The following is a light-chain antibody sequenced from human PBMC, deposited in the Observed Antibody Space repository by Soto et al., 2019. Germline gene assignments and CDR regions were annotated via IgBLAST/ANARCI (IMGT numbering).Light chain of an antibody. J-gene: IGKJ1*01. V-gene: IGKV3-11*01. CDR2: DAS. Sequence: EIVLTQAPATLSLSPGERATLSCRASQSVSSYLDWYQQKPGQAHRLLIYDASNRATGIPSRFSGSGSGTDFTLSISSLEPEDFAVYYCQQRSNWTRTFGQGTKVEIK. CDR1: QSVSSY. CDR3: QQRSNWTRT.